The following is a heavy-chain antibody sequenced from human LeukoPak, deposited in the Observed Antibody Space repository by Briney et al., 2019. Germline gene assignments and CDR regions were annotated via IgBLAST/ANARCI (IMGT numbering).Heavy chain of an antibody. J-gene: IGHJ4*02. Sequence: GGSLRLSCAASGFTFSSYGMHWVRQAPGRGLEWVAFIRYDGSNKYYADSVKGRFTISRDNSKNTLYLQMNSLRAEDTAVYYCAKTYYDFWKYYFDYWGQGTLVTVSS. CDR2: IRYDGSNK. D-gene: IGHD3-3*01. CDR3: AKTYYDFWKYYFDY. CDR1: GFTFSSYG. V-gene: IGHV3-30*02.